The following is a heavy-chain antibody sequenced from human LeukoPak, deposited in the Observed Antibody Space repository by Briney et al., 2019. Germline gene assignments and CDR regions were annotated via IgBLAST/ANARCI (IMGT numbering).Heavy chain of an antibody. V-gene: IGHV1-69*13. CDR3: ARSLEMATRTSPYYYYMDV. Sequence: VASVKVSCKASGGTFSSYAISWVRQAPGQGLEWMGGIIPIFGTANYAQKFQGTVTITADESTSTAYMELSSLRSEDTAVYYCARSLEMATRTSPYYYYMDVWGKGTTVTVSS. CDR2: IIPIFGTA. D-gene: IGHD5-24*01. CDR1: GGTFSSYA. J-gene: IGHJ6*03.